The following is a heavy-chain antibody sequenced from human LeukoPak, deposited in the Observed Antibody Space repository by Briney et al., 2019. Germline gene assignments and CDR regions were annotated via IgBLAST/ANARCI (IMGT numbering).Heavy chain of an antibody. V-gene: IGHV3-23*01. CDR2: FSGSGGST. CDR3: AKIYGSGRTYDAFDI. Sequence: PGGSLRLSCAASGFTFSNYAMNWVRQAPGKGLEWVSGFSGSGGSTYYADSVKGLFTISKDNSTNTLYLQMNSLRAEDTAVYYCAKIYGSGRTYDAFDIWGQGTVVTVSS. J-gene: IGHJ3*02. D-gene: IGHD3-10*01. CDR1: GFTFSNYA.